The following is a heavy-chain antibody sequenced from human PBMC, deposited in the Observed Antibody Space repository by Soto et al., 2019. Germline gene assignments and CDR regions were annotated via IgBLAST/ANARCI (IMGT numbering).Heavy chain of an antibody. Sequence: GGSLRLSCAASGFTFRSYAMSWVRQAPGKGLEWVSGISDSGDSTYYADSVKGRFTISRDNSKNTLYLQMNSLRAEDTAIYYCAKAWGIDYWGQGTLVTVSS. CDR2: ISDSGDST. CDR1: GFTFRSYA. V-gene: IGHV3-23*01. D-gene: IGHD7-27*01. CDR3: AKAWGIDY. J-gene: IGHJ4*02.